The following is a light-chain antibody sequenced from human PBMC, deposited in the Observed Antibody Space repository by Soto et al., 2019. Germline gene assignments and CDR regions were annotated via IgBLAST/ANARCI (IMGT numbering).Light chain of an antibody. Sequence: SYELTQPPSVSVAPGQTARIICGGNNIGSKSVHWYQQKAGQAPEVVVFHDSDRPSGIPDRFSGSKSGNTASLTVSGLRAEDEADYYCSSYAGSNNFVFGSGTKLTVL. CDR3: SSYAGSNNFV. CDR1: NIGSKS. CDR2: HDS. J-gene: IGLJ1*01. V-gene: IGLV3-21*02.